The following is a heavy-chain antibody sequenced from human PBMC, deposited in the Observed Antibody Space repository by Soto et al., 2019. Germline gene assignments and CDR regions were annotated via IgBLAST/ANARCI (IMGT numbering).Heavy chain of an antibody. Sequence: ASVKVSCKASGYTFTSYGISWVRQAPGQGLEWIGWISAYNGNTNYAQKLQGRVTMTTDTSTSTAYMELRSLRSDDTAVYYCERVGLYDFWSGLDYWGQGTLVTVSS. D-gene: IGHD3-3*01. J-gene: IGHJ4*02. CDR2: ISAYNGNT. V-gene: IGHV1-18*01. CDR1: GYTFTSYG. CDR3: ERVGLYDFWSGLDY.